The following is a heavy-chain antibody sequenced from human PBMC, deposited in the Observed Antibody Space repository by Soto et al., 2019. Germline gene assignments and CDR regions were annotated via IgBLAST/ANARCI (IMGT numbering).Heavy chain of an antibody. J-gene: IGHJ3*02. D-gene: IGHD4-17*01. V-gene: IGHV3-49*03. CDR3: TREKTTGAFDI. Sequence: GGSLRLSCTASGVTFGDYAMSWFRQAPGKGLEWVGFIRSKAYGGTTEYAASVKGRFTISRDDSKSIAYLQMNSLKTEDTAVYYCTREKTTGAFDIWGQGTMVTVS. CDR2: IRSKAYGGTT. CDR1: GVTFGDYA.